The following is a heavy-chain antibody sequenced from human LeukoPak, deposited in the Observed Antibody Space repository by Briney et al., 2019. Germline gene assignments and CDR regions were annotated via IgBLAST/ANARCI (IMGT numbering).Heavy chain of an antibody. CDR3: ARDHSEPGVFFDS. CDR1: GFTFRRYW. D-gene: IGHD1-14*01. V-gene: IGHV3-7*05. Sequence: GGSLRLSCSASGFTFRRYWMIWVGQAPGKGLDWVANINQVGSEKYYADSVKGRFTISRDNSKNSLYLQMNSLRAEDTAVYFCARDHSEPGVFFDSWGQGTLVTVSS. CDR2: INQVGSEK. J-gene: IGHJ4*02.